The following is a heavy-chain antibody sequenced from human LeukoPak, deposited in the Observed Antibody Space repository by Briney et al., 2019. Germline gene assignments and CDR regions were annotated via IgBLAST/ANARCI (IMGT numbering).Heavy chain of an antibody. Sequence: GGSLRLSCAASGFSFSNYSMNWVRQSPEKGLEWFSYINNSSSTIYYADSVKGRFTIYRDNSKNSLYLQMTNLRAEDTALYFCTRSLYWGRGTLVTVSS. CDR2: INNSSSTI. CDR3: TRSLY. J-gene: IGHJ4*02. V-gene: IGHV3-48*04. CDR1: GFSFSNYS.